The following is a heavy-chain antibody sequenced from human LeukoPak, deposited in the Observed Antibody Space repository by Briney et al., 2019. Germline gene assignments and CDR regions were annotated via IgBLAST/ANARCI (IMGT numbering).Heavy chain of an antibody. CDR3: AKGRPTRYSSSWQEYFQH. D-gene: IGHD6-13*01. CDR1: GFTFSSYG. Sequence: GGSLRLSCAASGFTFSSYGMHWVRQAPGKGLEWVAFIRYDGSNKCYADSVKGRFTISRDNSKNTLYLQMNSLRAEDTAVYYCAKGRPTRYSSSWQEYFQHWGQGTLVTVSS. CDR2: IRYDGSNK. V-gene: IGHV3-30*02. J-gene: IGHJ1*01.